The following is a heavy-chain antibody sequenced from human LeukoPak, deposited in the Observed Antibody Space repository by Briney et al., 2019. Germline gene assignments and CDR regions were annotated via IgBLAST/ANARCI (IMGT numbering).Heavy chain of an antibody. V-gene: IGHV4-39*07. CDR2: IYDSGST. CDR1: GGSISSSSYY. J-gene: IGHJ4*02. D-gene: IGHD6-19*01. Sequence: SETLSLTCTVSGGSISSSSYYWGWIRQPPGKGLEWIGSIYDSGSTYYNPSLKSRVTISVDTSKNQFSLKLSSVTAADTAVYYCARVKWRGPTSSGWLDYWGQGTLVTVSS. CDR3: ARVKWRGPTSSGWLDY.